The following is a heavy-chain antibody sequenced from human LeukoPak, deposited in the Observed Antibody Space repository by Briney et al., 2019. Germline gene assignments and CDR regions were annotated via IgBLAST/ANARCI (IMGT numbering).Heavy chain of an antibody. CDR1: GFTFSSYS. D-gene: IGHD3-10*01. Sequence: PGGSLRLSCAASGFTFSSYSMNWVRQAPGKGLEWLSYISGSSGIILYADSVKGRFTISRDNSRSTLYLQMNSLRPEDTAIYYCAREGYYGSGSPPSLYFDYWGQGTLVTVSS. J-gene: IGHJ4*02. CDR3: AREGYYGSGSPPSLYFDY. V-gene: IGHV3-48*01. CDR2: ISGSSGII.